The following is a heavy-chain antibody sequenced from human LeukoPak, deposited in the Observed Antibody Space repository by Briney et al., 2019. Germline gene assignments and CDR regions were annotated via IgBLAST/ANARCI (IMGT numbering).Heavy chain of an antibody. CDR1: GGTFSSYA. Sequence: SVKVSCKASGGTFSSYAISWVRQAPGQGLEWMGGIIPIFGTANYAQKFQGRVTITTDESTSTAYMELSSLRSEDTAVYYCARDEMEYYDFWNHRGMNYYYYYYMDVWGKGTTVTVSS. CDR3: ARDEMEYYDFWNHRGMNYYYYYYMDV. CDR2: IIPIFGTA. D-gene: IGHD3-3*01. V-gene: IGHV1-69*05. J-gene: IGHJ6*03.